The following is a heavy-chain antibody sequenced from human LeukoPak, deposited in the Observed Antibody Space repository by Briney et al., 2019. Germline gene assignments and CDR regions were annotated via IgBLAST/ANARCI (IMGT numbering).Heavy chain of an antibody. CDR1: GFTFSSYG. CDR3: AKDSKTYSGSYGVDY. Sequence: GGSLRLSCAASGFTFSSYGMHWVRQAPGKGLEWVAFIRYDGSNKYYADSVKGRFTISRDNSKNTLYLQMNSLRAEDTAVYYCAKDSKTYSGSYGVDYWGQGTLVTVPS. V-gene: IGHV3-30*02. J-gene: IGHJ4*02. D-gene: IGHD1-26*01. CDR2: IRYDGSNK.